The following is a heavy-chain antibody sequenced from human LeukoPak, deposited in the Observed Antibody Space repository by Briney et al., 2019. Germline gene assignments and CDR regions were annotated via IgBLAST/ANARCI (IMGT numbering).Heavy chain of an antibody. D-gene: IGHD2-21*02. CDR2: IYYSGST. Sequence: SQTLSLTCTVSGGSISSGDYSWSWIRQPPGQGLEWIGYIYYSGSTYYNPSLKSRVTISVDTSKNQFSLKLSSVTAADTAVYYCARERAVVTAFDIWGQGTMVTVSS. CDR1: GGSISSGDYS. CDR3: ARERAVVTAFDI. J-gene: IGHJ3*02. V-gene: IGHV4-30-4*01.